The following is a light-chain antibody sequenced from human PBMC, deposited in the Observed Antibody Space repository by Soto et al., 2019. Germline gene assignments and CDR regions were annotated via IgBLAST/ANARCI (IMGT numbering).Light chain of an antibody. V-gene: IGKV1-5*03. CDR1: QSISNL. J-gene: IGKJ4*01. CDR2: RAS. Sequence: DIQMTQSPSTLSTSVGDRVTITCRASQSISNLLAWYQQKPGKAPKLLIYRASLLQSGVPSRFSGSRSGTEFTLTITSLPPDDFATYYCQKYDSYPLTFGGGTKVELK. CDR3: QKYDSYPLT.